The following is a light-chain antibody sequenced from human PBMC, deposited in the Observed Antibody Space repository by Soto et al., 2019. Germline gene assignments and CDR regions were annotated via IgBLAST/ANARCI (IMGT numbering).Light chain of an antibody. J-gene: IGLJ1*01. V-gene: IGLV2-14*01. CDR3: LSCTRTAKAV. Sequence: QSALTQPASVSGSPGQSITISCTGASSDVGTCNYVSWYQQHPGKAPKLMIYEVTNRPSGISNRFSGSKSGNTASLTISGLQADDEADYYCLSCTRTAKAVVGTGTKLTVL. CDR2: EVT. CDR1: SSDVGTCNY.